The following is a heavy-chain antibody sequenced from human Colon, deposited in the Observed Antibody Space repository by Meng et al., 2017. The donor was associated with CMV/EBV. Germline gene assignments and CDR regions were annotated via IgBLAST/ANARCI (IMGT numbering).Heavy chain of an antibody. CDR1: GGSISRGGYY. V-gene: IGHV4-31*03. J-gene: IGHJ4*02. CDR3: ARGKSHFDY. CDR2: IYYSGST. Sequence: LTCRVSGGSISRGGYYWSWIRQHPGKALEWIGYIYYSGSTYYNPSLKSRVTMSVDTSKNQFSLKMSSVTAADTAVYYCARGKSHFDYWGQGTLVTVSS.